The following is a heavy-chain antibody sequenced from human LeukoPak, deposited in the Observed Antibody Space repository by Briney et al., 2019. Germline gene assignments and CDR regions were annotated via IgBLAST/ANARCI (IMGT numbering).Heavy chain of an antibody. CDR2: IYYSGST. CDR1: GGSISSSSYY. Sequence: SETLSLTCTVSGGSISSSSYYWGWIRQPPGKGLEWIGSIYYSGSTYYNPSLKSRVTMSVDTSKNQFSLKLSSVTAADTAVYYCARDQVWFDPWGQGTLVTVSS. V-gene: IGHV4-39*07. J-gene: IGHJ5*02. CDR3: ARDQVWFDP.